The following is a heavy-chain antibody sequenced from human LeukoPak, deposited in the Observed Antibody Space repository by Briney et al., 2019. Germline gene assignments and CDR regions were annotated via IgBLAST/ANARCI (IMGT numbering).Heavy chain of an antibody. CDR2: MYYCGST. J-gene: IGHJ6*03. CDR1: VGSLSRGDYY. V-gene: IGHV4-30-4*01. CDR3: ARDLGATYYYYYMDV. Sequence: SGTLSLTCTVSVGSLSRGDYYWRWIRQPPGKGLECNGYMYYCGSTYYNPPLKSRVTISVDTSKNQFSMKMSSVTAADTAVYYCARDLGATYYYYYMDVWGKGTTVTVSS.